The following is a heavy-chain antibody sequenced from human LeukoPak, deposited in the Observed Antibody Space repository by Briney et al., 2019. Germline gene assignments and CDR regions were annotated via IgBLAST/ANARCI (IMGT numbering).Heavy chain of an antibody. CDR1: GYTFTSYD. CDR3: ARAAGDLDY. CDR2: MNPNSGNT. Sequence: ASVKVSCKASGYTFTSYDINWVRQATGQGLEWVGWMNPNSGNTGSAQKFQGRVSMTRDTSISTAYMKLSSLRSEDTAIYYSARAAGDLDYWGQGTLVTVSS. V-gene: IGHV1-8*01. J-gene: IGHJ4*02.